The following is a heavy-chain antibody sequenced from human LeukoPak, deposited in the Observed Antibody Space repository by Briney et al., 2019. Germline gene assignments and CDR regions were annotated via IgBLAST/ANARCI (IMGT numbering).Heavy chain of an antibody. Sequence: GGSLRPSCAASGFTVSSNYMSWVRQAPGKGLEWVSVIYSGGSTYYADSVKGRFTISRDNSKSTLYIQMNSLRAEDTAVYYCARAKPKNMVRGLIMRRESRYYFDYWGQGTLVTVSS. CDR1: GFTVSSNY. V-gene: IGHV3-53*01. CDR2: IYSGGST. CDR3: ARAKPKNMVRGLIMRRESRYYFDY. D-gene: IGHD3-10*01. J-gene: IGHJ4*02.